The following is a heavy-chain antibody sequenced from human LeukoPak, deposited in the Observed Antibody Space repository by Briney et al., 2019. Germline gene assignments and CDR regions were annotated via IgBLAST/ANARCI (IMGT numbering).Heavy chain of an antibody. CDR2: ISYDGSNK. D-gene: IGHD3-10*01. V-gene: IGHV3-30-3*01. CDR3: AREYRGGSGSYYIRTNPYEDYYYYYGMDV. J-gene: IGHJ6*02. Sequence: GGSLRLSCAASGYTFSSYAMHWVRQAPGKGLEWVAVISYDGSNKYYADSVKGRFTISRDNSKNTLYLQINSLRAEDTAVYYCAREYRGGSGSYYIRTNPYEDYYYYYGMDVWGQGTTVTVSS. CDR1: GYTFSSYA.